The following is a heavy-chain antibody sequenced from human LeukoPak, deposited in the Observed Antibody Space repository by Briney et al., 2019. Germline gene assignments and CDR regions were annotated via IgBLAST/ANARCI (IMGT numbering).Heavy chain of an antibody. D-gene: IGHD5-12*01. V-gene: IGHV3-21*01. CDR1: GFTFSSYS. Sequence: PGGSLRLSCAASGFTFSSYSMNWVRQAPGKGLEWVSSISSSSSYIYYADSVKGRFTISRDNAKNSLYLQMNSLRAEDTAVYYCARDPWSLGGYLRWGQGTLVTVSS. J-gene: IGHJ4*02. CDR3: ARDPWSLGGYLR. CDR2: ISSSSSYI.